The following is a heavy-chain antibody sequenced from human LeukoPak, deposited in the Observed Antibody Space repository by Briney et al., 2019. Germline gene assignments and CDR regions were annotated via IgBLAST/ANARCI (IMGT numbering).Heavy chain of an antibody. J-gene: IGHJ4*02. CDR2: IYYSGST. V-gene: IGHV4-39*07. Sequence: SETLSLTCTVSGGSISSSGYYWGWIRQPPGKGLEWIGSIYYSGSTYYNPSLKSRVTISVDTSKNQFSLKVNSVTAADTAAYYCTREEGGTTVDYWGQGTLVTVSS. CDR3: TREEGGTTVDY. D-gene: IGHD1-1*01. CDR1: GGSISSSGYY.